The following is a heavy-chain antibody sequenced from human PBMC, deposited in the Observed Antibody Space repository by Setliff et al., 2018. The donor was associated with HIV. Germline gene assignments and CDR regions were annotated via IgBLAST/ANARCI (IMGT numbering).Heavy chain of an antibody. CDR1: GFTFRSYE. D-gene: IGHD2-8*01. J-gene: IGHJ1*01. CDR2: ISGSGTTI. V-gene: IGHV3-48*03. Sequence: GGSLRLSCAASGFTFRSYEMNWVRQAPGKGLEWVSYISGSGTTIYYADSVKGRFTISRDNAKNSLYLQVNSLRAEDTAVYYCGREYCTNGVCYTSYFQHWGQGTLVTVSS. CDR3: GREYCTNGVCYTSYFQH.